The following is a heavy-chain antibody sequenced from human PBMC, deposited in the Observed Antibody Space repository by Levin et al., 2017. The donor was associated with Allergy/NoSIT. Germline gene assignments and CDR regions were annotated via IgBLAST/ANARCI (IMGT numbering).Heavy chain of an antibody. CDR1: GFTFSSYA. V-gene: IGHV3-23*01. CDR2: ISGSGGST. CDR3: AGGDYVRHLDYYGMDV. J-gene: IGHJ6*02. Sequence: GGSLRLSCAASGFTFSSYAMSWVRQAPGRGLEWVSAISGSGGSTYYADSVKGRFTISRDNSKNTLYLQMNSLRAEDTAVYYCAGGDYVRHLDYYGMDVWGQGTTVTVSS. D-gene: IGHD4-17*01.